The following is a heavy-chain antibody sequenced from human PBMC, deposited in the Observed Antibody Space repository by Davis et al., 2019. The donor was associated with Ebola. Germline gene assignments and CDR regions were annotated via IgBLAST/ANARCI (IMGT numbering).Heavy chain of an antibody. CDR2: IKQDGSEK. Sequence: GESLKISCAASGFTFSSYWMSWVRQAPGKGLEWVANIKQDGSEKYYVDSVKGRFTISRDNAKNSLYLQMNSLRAEDTALYYCAKGRLRFLEWLTDYWGQGTLVAVSS. J-gene: IGHJ4*02. CDR3: AKGRLRFLEWLTDY. D-gene: IGHD3-3*01. CDR1: GFTFSSYW. V-gene: IGHV3-7*03.